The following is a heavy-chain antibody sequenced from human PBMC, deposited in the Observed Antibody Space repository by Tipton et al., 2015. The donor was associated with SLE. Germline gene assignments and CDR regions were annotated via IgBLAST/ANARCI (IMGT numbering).Heavy chain of an antibody. CDR2: IRSSGNSV. CDR1: GFTFSDYY. V-gene: IGHV3-11*04. CDR3: ARERQGTVKGADAFDI. D-gene: IGHD1/OR15-1a*01. J-gene: IGHJ3*02. Sequence: SLRLSCAASGFTFSDYYMSWIRQAPGKGLEWVSYIRSSGNSVYFADSVKGRFTISRDNAKNLVYLQMNSPRVEDTAIYYCARERQGTVKGADAFDIWGQGTMVTVPS.